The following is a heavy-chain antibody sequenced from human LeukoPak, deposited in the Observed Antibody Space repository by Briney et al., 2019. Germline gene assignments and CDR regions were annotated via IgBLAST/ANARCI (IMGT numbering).Heavy chain of an antibody. Sequence: GGSLRLSCAASGLTFSRSWMHWVRQTPGKGLEWVAGIKEVGGQKDYVASVRGRFTISRDNARNSLYLQMNNLRADDTAVYYCATGGPMGSSWGQGTLVIVSA. V-gene: IGHV3-7*01. CDR1: GLTFSRSW. CDR2: IKEVGGQK. J-gene: IGHJ4*02. CDR3: ATGGPMGSS. D-gene: IGHD3-10*01.